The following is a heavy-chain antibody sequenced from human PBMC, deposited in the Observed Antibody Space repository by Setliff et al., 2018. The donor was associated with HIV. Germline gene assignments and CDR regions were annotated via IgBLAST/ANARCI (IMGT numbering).Heavy chain of an antibody. CDR1: GGTFSTYA. CDR3: ARDPVSDNSATPYYFDY. J-gene: IGHJ4*02. V-gene: IGHV1-69*13. CDR2: IIPIFGTA. Sequence: ASVKVSCKASGGTFSTYAISLVRQAPGQGLEWMGGIIPIFGTANYDQRFQGRVTITADETTSTAYMELSSLRSEDTAVYFCARDPVSDNSATPYYFDYWGQGTLVTVSS. D-gene: IGHD2-21*01.